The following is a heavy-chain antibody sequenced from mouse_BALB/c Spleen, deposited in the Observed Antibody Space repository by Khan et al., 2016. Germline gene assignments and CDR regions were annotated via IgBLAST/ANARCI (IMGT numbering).Heavy chain of an antibody. CDR1: GFTFSSYT. CDR2: ISSGGSYT. CDR3: TRYYRYDDTVDY. D-gene: IGHD2-14*01. V-gene: IGHV5-6-4*01. J-gene: IGHJ4*01. Sequence: EVELVESGGGLVKPGGSLKLSCAASGFTFSSYTMSWVRQTPEKRLEWVATISSGGSYTYYPDSVQGRFTISRDNAKNTLYLQLSSLKSEDTAMYYYTRYYRYDDTVDYWDQTTATAVSS.